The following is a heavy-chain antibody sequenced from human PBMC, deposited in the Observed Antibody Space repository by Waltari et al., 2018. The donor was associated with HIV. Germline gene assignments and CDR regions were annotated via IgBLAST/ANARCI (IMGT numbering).Heavy chain of an antibody. J-gene: IGHJ6*02. CDR1: GFPFPHLA. Sequence: QLVEYAGGFVQSGRPLSPSCARAGFPFPHLALTCGRQAPGKGLEWVSGISAHSGARADVDSVKGRFTISRDNAKNSLYLQMNSLRPEDTALYFCAKGPDYGGYSYYSYGLDVWGPGTTVTVS. V-gene: IGHV3-9*01. CDR3: AKGPDYGGYSYYSYGLDV. D-gene: IGHD4-17*01. CDR2: ISAHSGAR.